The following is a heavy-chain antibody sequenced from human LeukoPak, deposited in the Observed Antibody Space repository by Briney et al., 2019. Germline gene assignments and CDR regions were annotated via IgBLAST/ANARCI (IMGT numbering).Heavy chain of an antibody. Sequence: PGRSLRLSCEASGFTFATYGMHWVRQSPGKGLEWVAVISYDRNDKNYADSVKGRFTISRDNSKNTLYLQMNSLRAEDTAVYYCAKGRVDFDWLAGFYYFDYWGQGTLVTVSS. J-gene: IGHJ4*02. CDR2: ISYDRNDK. CDR1: GFTFATYG. D-gene: IGHD3-9*01. CDR3: AKGRVDFDWLAGFYYFDY. V-gene: IGHV3-30*18.